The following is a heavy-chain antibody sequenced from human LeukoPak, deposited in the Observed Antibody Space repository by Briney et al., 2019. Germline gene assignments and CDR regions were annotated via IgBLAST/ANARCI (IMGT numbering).Heavy chain of an antibody. D-gene: IGHD3-22*01. V-gene: IGHV3-15*01. CDR1: GFSFSNAW. CDR2: IKSKTDGGTT. CDR3: QTYYYDSSGYFNFDH. J-gene: IGHJ4*02. Sequence: GGSLRLSCAASGFSFSNAWMSWVRQAPGKGLGWVAHIKSKTDGGTTDYAAPVQGRFTISRDDSKNTLYLQMNSLKAEDTAVYYCQTYYYDSSGYFNFDHWGQGTLVTVSS.